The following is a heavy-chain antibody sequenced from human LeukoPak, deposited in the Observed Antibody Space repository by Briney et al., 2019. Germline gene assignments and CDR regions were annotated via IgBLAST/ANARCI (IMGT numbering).Heavy chain of an antibody. CDR1: GYTFTSYY. D-gene: IGHD3-22*01. Sequence: ASVTVSCKASGYTFTSYYMHWVRQAPGQGLEWMGIINPSGGSTSYAQKFQGRVTMTRDTSTSTVYMELSSLRSEDTAVYYCARGDYYDSSGSSGDYFDYWGQGTLVTVSS. V-gene: IGHV1-46*01. CDR3: ARGDYYDSSGSSGDYFDY. J-gene: IGHJ4*02. CDR2: INPSGGST.